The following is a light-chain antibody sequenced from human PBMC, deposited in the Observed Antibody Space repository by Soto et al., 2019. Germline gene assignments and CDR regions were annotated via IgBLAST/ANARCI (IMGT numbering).Light chain of an antibody. V-gene: IGKV3-20*01. J-gene: IGKJ5*01. Sequence: EKATLSCRAWQSVGTRLAWYQHKAGQAPSLLMSGASSRATGIPDRFSGSGSETDFTLKRSRVEPVEFGLSYCLPYPVGQRCGFGRGTRLEIK. CDR1: QSVGTR. CDR2: GAS. CDR3: LPYPVGQRCG.